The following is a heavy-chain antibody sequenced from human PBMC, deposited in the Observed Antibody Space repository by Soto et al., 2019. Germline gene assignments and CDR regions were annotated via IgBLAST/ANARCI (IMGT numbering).Heavy chain of an antibody. J-gene: IGHJ4*02. D-gene: IGHD1-26*01. CDR1: VYSFTSLD. CDR2: MQPSTGRT. Sequence: QVQLVQSGAEVREPGASVKVSCKASVYSFTSLDINWVRQTAGQGLEWMGWMQPSTGRTGYAQKFQGRVTRTRDTSITTAYMELTTLTSDDTAFYYCARGVSAGVDYWGQGTLVTVSS. CDR3: ARGVSAGVDY. V-gene: IGHV1-8*01.